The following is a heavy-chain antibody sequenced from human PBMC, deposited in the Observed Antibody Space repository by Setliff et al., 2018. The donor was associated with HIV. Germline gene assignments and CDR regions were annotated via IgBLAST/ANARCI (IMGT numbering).Heavy chain of an antibody. J-gene: IGHJ6*03. D-gene: IGHD2-2*01. V-gene: IGHV4-59*11. CDR2: IFYTGST. Sequence: PSETLSLTCTVSGGSISGHYWSWIRQPPGKGLEWIAYIFYTGSTNYNPSLKSRVTISVDTSKNQFFLKLSSVTAADTAVYYCVRGYCSSTTCYDDYYYMDVWGKGSTVT. CDR3: VRGYCSSTTCYDDYYYMDV. CDR1: GGSISGHY.